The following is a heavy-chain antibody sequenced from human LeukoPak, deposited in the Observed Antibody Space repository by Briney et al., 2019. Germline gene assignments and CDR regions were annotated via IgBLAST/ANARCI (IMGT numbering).Heavy chain of an antibody. CDR3: ARDAYDSSGYLFDY. D-gene: IGHD3-22*01. CDR1: GFSFSSHA. CDR2: ISYDGSNK. Sequence: GGSLRLSCAASGFSFSSHAMHWVRQAPGKGLEWVTVISYDGSNKYYADSVKGRFTISRDNSKNTLYLQMSSLRAEDTAVYYRARDAYDSSGYLFDYWGQGTLVTVSS. J-gene: IGHJ4*02. V-gene: IGHV3-30-3*01.